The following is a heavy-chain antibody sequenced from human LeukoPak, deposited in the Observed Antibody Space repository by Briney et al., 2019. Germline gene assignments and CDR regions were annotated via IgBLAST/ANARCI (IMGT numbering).Heavy chain of an antibody. J-gene: IGHJ3*02. CDR3: AKEDGRLRYLDWSPDAFDS. D-gene: IGHD3-9*01. CDR2: ISYDGSNK. V-gene: IGHV3-30*18. Sequence: GGSLRLSCAASGFTFSSYGMHWVRQAPGKGLEWVAVISYDGSNKYYADSVKGRFTISRDNSKNTLYLQMNSLRVEDTALYYCAKEDGRLRYLDWSPDAFDSWGQGTIVTVSS. CDR1: GFTFSSYG.